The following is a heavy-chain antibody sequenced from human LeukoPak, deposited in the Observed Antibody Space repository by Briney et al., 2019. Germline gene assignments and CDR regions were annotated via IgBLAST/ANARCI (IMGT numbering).Heavy chain of an antibody. CDR3: ATGRGARPLILTGYNSNWFDP. J-gene: IGHJ5*02. Sequence: GASVKVSCKASGGTFSSYPISWVRQAPGQGLEWMGGTIPIFGTAKYAQKFQGRVTITADKSTSTAYMELSRLRSEDTAVYYCATGRGARPLILTGYNSNWFDPWGQGTLVTVSS. D-gene: IGHD3-9*01. CDR2: TIPIFGTA. CDR1: GGTFSSYP. V-gene: IGHV1-69*06.